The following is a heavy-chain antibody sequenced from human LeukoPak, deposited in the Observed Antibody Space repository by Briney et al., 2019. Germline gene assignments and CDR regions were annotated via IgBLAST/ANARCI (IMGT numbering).Heavy chain of an antibody. CDR2: IKQDGSEK. CDR1: GFTFSSYS. V-gene: IGHV3-7*01. CDR3: ARDRVPLAYYYDSSGYYYGGGFFDY. J-gene: IGHJ4*02. Sequence: GGSLRLSCAASGFTFSSYSMNWVRQAPGKGLEWVANIKQDGSEKYYVDSVKGRFTISRDNAKNSLYLQMNSLRAEDTAVYYCARDRVPLAYYYDSSGYYYGGGFFDYWGQGTLVTVSS. D-gene: IGHD3-22*01.